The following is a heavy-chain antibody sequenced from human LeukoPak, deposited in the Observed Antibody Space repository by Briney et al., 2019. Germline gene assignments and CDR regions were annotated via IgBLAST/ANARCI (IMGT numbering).Heavy chain of an antibody. D-gene: IGHD1-26*01. V-gene: IGHV1-8*01. Sequence: ASVKVSCKASGYTFTSYDINWVRQANGQGLEWMGWMNPNSGNTGYAQNFQGRVTMTRNTSITTAYMELSSLISEDTAVYYCARGPLGEVGIVRMDVWGQGTTVTVSS. CDR2: MNPNSGNT. J-gene: IGHJ6*02. CDR1: GYTFTSYD. CDR3: ARGPLGEVGIVRMDV.